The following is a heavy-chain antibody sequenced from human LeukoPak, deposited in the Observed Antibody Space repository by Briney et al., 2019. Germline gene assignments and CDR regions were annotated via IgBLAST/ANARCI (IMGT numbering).Heavy chain of an antibody. CDR1: GFIFDDYA. J-gene: IGHJ3*02. CDR3: AKDGVGYYDSSGHFDI. D-gene: IGHD3-22*01. Sequence: GGSLRLSCAASGFIFDDYAMYWVRQAPGKGLGWVSGISGSGGSTYYADSVKGRFAISRDNSKNTLYLQMNSLRAEDTAVYYCAKDGVGYYDSSGHFDIWGQGTMVTVSS. CDR2: ISGSGGST. V-gene: IGHV3-23*01.